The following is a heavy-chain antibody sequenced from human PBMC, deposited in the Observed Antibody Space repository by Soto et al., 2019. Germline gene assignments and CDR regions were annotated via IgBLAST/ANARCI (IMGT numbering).Heavy chain of an antibody. CDR2: IGTAGDT. CDR3: ARGYCTNGVCWGGYYGMDV. J-gene: IGHJ6*02. D-gene: IGHD2-8*01. CDR1: GFTFSSYD. Sequence: EVQLVESGGGLVQPGGSLRLSCAASGFTFSSYDMHWVRQATGKGLEWVSAIGTAGDTYYPGSVKCRFTISRENAKNSLYRQMNSLRAGDTAVYYCARGYCTNGVCWGGYYGMDVWGQGTTVTVSS. V-gene: IGHV3-13*01.